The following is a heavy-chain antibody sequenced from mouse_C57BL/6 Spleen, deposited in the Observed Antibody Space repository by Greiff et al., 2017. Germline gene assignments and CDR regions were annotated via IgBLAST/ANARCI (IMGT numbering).Heavy chain of an antibody. CDR3: AKGYDGVDY. CDR2: IYPSDSET. D-gene: IGHD2-3*01. J-gene: IGHJ2*01. V-gene: IGHV1-61*01. Sequence: QVQLQQPGAELVRPGSSVKLSCKASGYTFTSYWMDWVKQRPGQGLEWIGNIYPSDSETHYNQKFKDKATLTVDKSSSTAYMQLSSLTSEDSAVYYCAKGYDGVDYWGQGTTLTVSS. CDR1: GYTFTSYW.